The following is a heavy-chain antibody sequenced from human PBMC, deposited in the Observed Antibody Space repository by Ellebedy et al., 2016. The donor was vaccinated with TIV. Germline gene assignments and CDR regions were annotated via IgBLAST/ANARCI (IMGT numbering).Heavy chain of an antibody. CDR1: GYTFTSYY. CDR3: AREPGSLDYYYGMDV. CDR2: INPSGGST. Sequence: AASVKVSCKASGYTFTSYYMHWVRQAPGQGLEWMGIINPSGGSTSYAQKFQGRVTITADESTSTAYMELSSLRSEDTAVYYCAREPGSLDYYYGMDVWGQGTTVTVSS. J-gene: IGHJ6*02. D-gene: IGHD3-10*01. V-gene: IGHV1-46*01.